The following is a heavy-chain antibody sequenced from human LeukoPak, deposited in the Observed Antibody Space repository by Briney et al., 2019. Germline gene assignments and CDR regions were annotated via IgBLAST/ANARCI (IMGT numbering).Heavy chain of an antibody. J-gene: IGHJ4*02. D-gene: IGHD2-15*01. V-gene: IGHV4-34*01. Sequence: PSETLSLTCAVYGGSLSGYYWSWIRQPPGKGLQWIGEINHSGSIKNNASLKSRVTISIDTPKNQFSLKLSSVTAADTAVYYCARGLSRLPPGGYWGQGTLVTVSS. CDR2: INHSGSI. CDR1: GGSLSGYY. CDR3: ARGLSRLPPGGY.